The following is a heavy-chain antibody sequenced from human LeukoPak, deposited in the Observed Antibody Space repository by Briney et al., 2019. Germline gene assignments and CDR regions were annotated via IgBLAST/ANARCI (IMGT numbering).Heavy chain of an antibody. CDR3: ARTGQYCSGGPCYSGQFDF. CDR2: ISGNGGRT. CDR1: GVTFSILD. Sequence: PGGSLRLSCAASGVTFSILDISWVRQAPGKGLEWVSAISGNGGRTHYPDSVTGRFTISRDGAKNSLPLQMNSLRAEDTAVYYCARTGQYCSGGPCYSGQFDFWGQGTLVTVSS. V-gene: IGHV3-23*01. J-gene: IGHJ4*02. D-gene: IGHD2-15*01.